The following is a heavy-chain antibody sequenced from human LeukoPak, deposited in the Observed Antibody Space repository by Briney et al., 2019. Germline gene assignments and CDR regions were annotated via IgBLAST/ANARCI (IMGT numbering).Heavy chain of an antibody. CDR1: GGSISSHY. D-gene: IGHD3-16*01. J-gene: IGHJ4*02. CDR2: IYYSGST. CDR3: ARGGEAFDY. V-gene: IGHV4-59*11. Sequence: PSETLSLTCTVSGGSISSHYWSWIRQPPGKGLEWIGYIYYSGSTNYNPSLESRVTISVDTSKNQFSLRVSYVAAADWAVYYCARGGEAFDYWGQGTLVTVSS.